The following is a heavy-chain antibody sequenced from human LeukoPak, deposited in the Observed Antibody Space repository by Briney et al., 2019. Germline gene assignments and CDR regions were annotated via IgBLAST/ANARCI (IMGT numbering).Heavy chain of an antibody. Sequence: GGSLRLSCAASGFTFDDYGMSWVRQAPGKGLEWVFGITWNGGSTGYADSVKGRFTISRDNAKNSLYLQINSLRAEDTALYYCARSGVRDTALHPFEYGGQGTLVPVSS. J-gene: IGHJ4*02. CDR2: ITWNGGST. CDR1: GFTFDDYG. D-gene: IGHD5-18*01. V-gene: IGHV3-20*04. CDR3: ARSGVRDTALHPFEY.